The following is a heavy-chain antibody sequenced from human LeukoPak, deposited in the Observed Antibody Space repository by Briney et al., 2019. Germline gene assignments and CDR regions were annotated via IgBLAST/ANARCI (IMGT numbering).Heavy chain of an antibody. V-gene: IGHV3-43*01. D-gene: IGHD6-13*01. CDR2: ISWDGGST. CDR1: GFTFDDYT. CDR3: AKALRAAAGII. Sequence: GGSLRLSCAASGFTFDDYTMHWVRQAPGKGLEWVSLISWDGGSTYYADSVKGRFTISRDNSKNTLYLQMNSLRAEDTAVFYCAKALRAAAGIIGGQGTLVTVSS. J-gene: IGHJ4*02.